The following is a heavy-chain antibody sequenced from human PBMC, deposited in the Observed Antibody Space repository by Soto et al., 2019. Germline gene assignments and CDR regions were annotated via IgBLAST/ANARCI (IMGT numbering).Heavy chain of an antibody. V-gene: IGHV3-23*01. D-gene: IGHD6-19*01. CDR1: GFTFSSYA. CDR2: ISGSGGST. CDR3: AKARFRDSSMFLLDY. Sequence: GGSLRLSCAASGFTFSSYAISWVRQAPGKGLEWVSAISGSGGSTYYADSVKGRFTISRDNSKNTLYLQMNSLRAEDTAVYYCAKARFRDSSMFLLDYWGQGTLVTVSS. J-gene: IGHJ4*02.